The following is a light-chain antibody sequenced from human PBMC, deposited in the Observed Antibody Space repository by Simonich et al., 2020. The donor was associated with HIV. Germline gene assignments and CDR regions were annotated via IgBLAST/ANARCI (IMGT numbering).Light chain of an antibody. CDR2: ADN. CDR3: QSYDSSNQV. V-gene: IGLV6-57*03. CDR1: SGSIASNY. Sequence: NFMLTTPHSVSESPGKTATISCTRSSGSIASNYVQWYQQRTGSAPTTVIYADNQRPSGVPDRFSGSIDSSSNSASLTISGLKTEDEADYYCQSYDSSNQVFGGGTKLTVL. J-gene: IGLJ3*02.